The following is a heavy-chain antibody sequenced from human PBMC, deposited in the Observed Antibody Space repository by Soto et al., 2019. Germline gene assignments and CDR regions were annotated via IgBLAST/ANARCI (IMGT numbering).Heavy chain of an antibody. V-gene: IGHV4-31*03. J-gene: IGHJ4*02. CDR2: IYYSGSS. CDR1: GDSISSSGYY. D-gene: IGHD3-10*01. Sequence: KPSETLSLTCSVSGDSISSSGYYWSWIRQRPGKGLEWVGNIYYSGSSYSNPSLKSRVTISVNTSKNQFSLNLRSVTAADTAVYHCARDSDYYSSGSFDYWGQGTLVTVSS. CDR3: ARDSDYYSSGSFDY.